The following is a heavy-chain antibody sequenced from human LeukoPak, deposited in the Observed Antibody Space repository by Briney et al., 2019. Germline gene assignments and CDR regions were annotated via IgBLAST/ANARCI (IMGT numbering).Heavy chain of an antibody. Sequence: GASVKVSCKASGGTFSSYAISWARQAPGQGLEWMGGIIPIFGTANYAQKFQGRVTITADESTSTAYMELSSLRSEDTAVYYCARRYCSSTSCYQNFQHWGQGTLVTVSS. CDR2: IIPIFGTA. V-gene: IGHV1-69*13. D-gene: IGHD2-2*01. CDR3: ARRYCSSTSCYQNFQH. J-gene: IGHJ1*01. CDR1: GGTFSSYA.